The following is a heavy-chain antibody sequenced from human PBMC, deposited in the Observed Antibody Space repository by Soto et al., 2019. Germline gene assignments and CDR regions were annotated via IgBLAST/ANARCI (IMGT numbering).Heavy chain of an antibody. Sequence: QVQLQESVPGLVKPSETLSLTCTVSGGSIRSGSYYWSWIRQPPGKVLEWLGDIYYSGSTNYNPSLKSRVTISVDTSKNPFLLKLSSVTAADTAVYYCARQEEYGDYLNFDYWGQGTLVTVSS. D-gene: IGHD4-17*01. J-gene: IGHJ4*02. CDR3: ARQEEYGDYLNFDY. CDR2: IYYSGST. V-gene: IGHV4-61*01. CDR1: GGSIRSGSYY.